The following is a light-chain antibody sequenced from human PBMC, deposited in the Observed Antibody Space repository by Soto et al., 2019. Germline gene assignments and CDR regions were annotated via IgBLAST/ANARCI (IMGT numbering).Light chain of an antibody. V-gene: IGLV2-8*01. CDR3: TSYGGGNNV. CDR2: EVN. Sequence: QSALTQPPSASGSPGQSVTISCTGTSSDVGGYNYVSWYQQNPGKVPKLMIYEVNKRPSGVPDPFSGSKSGNTASLTVSGLQAEDEADYHSTSYGGGNNVFGTGTKLTVL. J-gene: IGLJ1*01. CDR1: SSDVGGYNY.